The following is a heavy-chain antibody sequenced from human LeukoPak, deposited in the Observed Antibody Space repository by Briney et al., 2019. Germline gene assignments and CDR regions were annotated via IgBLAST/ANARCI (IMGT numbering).Heavy chain of an antibody. Sequence: SGPTLVKPTQTLTLTCTFSGFSLTTSGVGVGWIRQPPGKALEWLALIYWDDNRHYNPSLENRLTITKDTSRNQVVLKMTEMDPEDTGTYYCADRKYDISAGHYHDAIHVWGKGTTVTVSS. J-gene: IGHJ6*04. D-gene: IGHD3-9*01. CDR2: IYWDDNR. V-gene: IGHV2-5*02. CDR1: GFSLTTSGVG. CDR3: ADRKYDISAGHYHDAIHV.